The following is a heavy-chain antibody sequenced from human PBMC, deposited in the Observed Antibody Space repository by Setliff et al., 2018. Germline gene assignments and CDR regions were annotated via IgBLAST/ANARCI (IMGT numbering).Heavy chain of an antibody. CDR1: GGSISSGSYY. J-gene: IGHJ4*02. V-gene: IGHV4-61*02. Sequence: TLSLTCTVSGGSISSGSYYWSWIRQPAGKGLEWIGRIYTSGSTNYNPSLKSRVTISVDTSKNQFSLKLSSVTVADTAVYYCARQEDDSSGYYSTDWGQGTLVTVSS. D-gene: IGHD3-22*01. CDR2: IYTSGST. CDR3: ARQEDDSSGYYSTD.